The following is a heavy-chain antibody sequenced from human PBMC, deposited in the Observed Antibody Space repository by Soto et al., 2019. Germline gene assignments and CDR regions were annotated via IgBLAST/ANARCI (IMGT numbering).Heavy chain of an antibody. V-gene: IGHV1-3*01. Sequence: GASVKVSCKASGYTFTSYAMHWVRQAPGQRLEWMGWINAGNGNTKYSQKFQGRVTITRDTSASTAYMELSSLRSEDTAVYYCASSIAARPSYYYGMDVWGQGTTVTAP. CDR2: INAGNGNT. J-gene: IGHJ6*02. CDR1: GYTFTSYA. D-gene: IGHD6-6*01. CDR3: ASSIAARPSYYYGMDV.